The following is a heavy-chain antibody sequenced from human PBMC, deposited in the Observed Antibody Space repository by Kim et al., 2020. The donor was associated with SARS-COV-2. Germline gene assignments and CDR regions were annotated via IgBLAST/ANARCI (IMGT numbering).Heavy chain of an antibody. D-gene: IGHD3-3*01. CDR2: IIPIFGTA. CDR1: GGTFSSYA. CDR3: ARDHRRRVAIFGPYYGMDV. Sequence: SVKVSCKASGGTFSSYAISWVRQAPGQGLEWMGGIIPIFGTANYAQKFQGRVTITADESTSTAYMELSSLRSEDTAVYYCARDHRRRVAIFGPYYGMDVWGQGTTVTVSS. J-gene: IGHJ6*02. V-gene: IGHV1-69*13.